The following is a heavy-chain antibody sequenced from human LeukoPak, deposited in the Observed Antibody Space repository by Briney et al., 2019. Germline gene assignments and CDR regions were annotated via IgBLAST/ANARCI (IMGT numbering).Heavy chain of an antibody. CDR2: INHSGST. CDR1: GGSFSGYY. J-gene: IGHJ6*02. V-gene: IGHV4-34*01. CDR3: AREPPIGCSGGSCYYYHYGMDV. D-gene: IGHD2-15*01. Sequence: SETLSLTCAVYGGSFSGYYWSWIRQPPGKGLEWIGEINHSGSTNYNPSLKSRVTISVDTSKNQFSLKLSSVTAADTAVYYCAREPPIGCSGGSCYYYHYGMDVWGQGTTVTVSS.